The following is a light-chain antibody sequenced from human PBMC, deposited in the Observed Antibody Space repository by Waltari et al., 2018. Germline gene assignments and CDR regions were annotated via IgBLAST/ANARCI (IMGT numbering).Light chain of an antibody. CDR3: QKYERLPAT. Sequence: EIVLTQSPGTLSLSPGERATLSCRASQSIGRSLVWYQQKPGQAPRLLIYDVSRSANGIPDRFSGSGYGTDFSLTISRLEPEDFAVYYCQKYERLPATFGQGTTVEIK. CDR2: DVS. J-gene: IGKJ1*01. CDR1: QSIGRS. V-gene: IGKV3-20*01.